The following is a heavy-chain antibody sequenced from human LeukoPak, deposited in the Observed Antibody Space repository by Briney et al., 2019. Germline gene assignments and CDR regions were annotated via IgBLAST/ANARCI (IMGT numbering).Heavy chain of an antibody. J-gene: IGHJ6*03. CDR3: ARTTEAHSWRTRYYDYYMDV. V-gene: IGHV4-4*07. CDR1: GNSFGDYY. D-gene: IGHD6-13*01. CDR2: IYTSGST. Sequence: SETLSLTCTVSGNSFGDYYWSWIRQPAGKGLEWIGRIYTSGSTTYNPSLKSRVTISVDTSKNQFSLKLSSVTAADTAVYYCARTTEAHSWRTRYYDYYMDVWGKGTTVTVSS.